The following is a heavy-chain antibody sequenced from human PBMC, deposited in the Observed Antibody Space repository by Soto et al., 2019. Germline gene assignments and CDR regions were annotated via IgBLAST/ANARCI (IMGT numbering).Heavy chain of an antibody. D-gene: IGHD5-18*01. CDR1: GFTVSSNY. CDR2: LYSGGNT. Sequence: GALRLSCAASGFTVSSNYMSWVRQVPGKGLEWVSVLYSGGNTYYADSVKGRFTISRDNSKNTLYLQMNSLRAADTAVYYCARGKGYIYGYVSAFDIWGQGTMVTVSS. J-gene: IGHJ3*02. V-gene: IGHV3-53*01. CDR3: ARGKGYIYGYVSAFDI.